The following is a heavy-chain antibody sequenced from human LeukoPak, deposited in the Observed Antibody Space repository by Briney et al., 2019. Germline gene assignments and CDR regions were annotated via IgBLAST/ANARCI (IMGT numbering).Heavy chain of an antibody. V-gene: IGHV1-3*01. CDR3: VAGTLGY. J-gene: IGHJ4*02. Sequence: ASVTVSCTTFGFNFITSSIYWVRQAPGQRLEWLGWITVASGNTRYSDNLQGRVTLTRDTSANTLSLDLSDLRSEDTAVYYCVAGTLGYWGQGTLVTVS. CDR2: ITVASGNT. D-gene: IGHD3-3*01. CDR1: GFNFITSS.